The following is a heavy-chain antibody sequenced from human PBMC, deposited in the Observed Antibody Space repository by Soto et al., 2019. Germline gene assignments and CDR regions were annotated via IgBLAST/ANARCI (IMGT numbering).Heavy chain of an antibody. CDR1: GFSLSTSGVG. Sequence: SGPTLVKPTQTLTLTCTFSGFSLSTSGVGVGWIRQPPGKALEWLALIYWDDDKRYSPSLKSRLTITKDTSKNQVVLTMTNMDPVDTATYYCAHRRGLGRYCSGGSCYYFDYWGQGTLVTVSS. J-gene: IGHJ4*02. CDR3: AHRRGLGRYCSGGSCYYFDY. V-gene: IGHV2-5*02. D-gene: IGHD2-15*01. CDR2: IYWDDDK.